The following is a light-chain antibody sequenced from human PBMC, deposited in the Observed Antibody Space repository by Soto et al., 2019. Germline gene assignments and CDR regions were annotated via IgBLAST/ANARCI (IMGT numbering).Light chain of an antibody. J-gene: IGKJ1*01. V-gene: IGKV3-20*01. CDR3: QQYGSSFWT. CDR2: GAS. Sequence: EIVLTQSPGTLSLSPGERDTLAGRASQSVSSSYLAWYQQKPGQAPRLLIYGASSRATGIPDRFSGSGSGTDFTLTISRLDPEDFAVYYCQQYGSSFWTFGQGTKVDIK. CDR1: QSVSSSY.